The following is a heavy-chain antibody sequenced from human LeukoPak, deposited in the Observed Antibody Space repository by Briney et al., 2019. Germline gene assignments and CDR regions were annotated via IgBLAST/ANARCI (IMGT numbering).Heavy chain of an antibody. J-gene: IGHJ4*02. D-gene: IGHD6-19*01. Sequence: GGSLRLSCAASGFTFSSYGMHWVRQAPGKGLGWVAVISYDGSNKYYADSVKGRFTISRDNSKNTLYLQMNSLRAEDTAVYYCAKFPGIAVAGTDYWGQGTLVTVSS. V-gene: IGHV3-30*18. CDR3: AKFPGIAVAGTDY. CDR2: ISYDGSNK. CDR1: GFTFSSYG.